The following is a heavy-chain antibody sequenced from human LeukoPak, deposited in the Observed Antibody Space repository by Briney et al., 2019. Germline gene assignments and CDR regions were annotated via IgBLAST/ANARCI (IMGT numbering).Heavy chain of an antibody. Sequence: SETLSLTCTVSGGSISSYYWSWIRQPPGKGLEWIGYIYYSGSTNYNPSLRSRVTISVDTSKNQFSLQLSSVTAADTGVYYCARDGNPWNLDVWGRGTLVTVSS. CDR3: ARDGNPWNLDV. D-gene: IGHD1-14*01. CDR2: IYYSGST. V-gene: IGHV4-59*01. CDR1: GGSISSYY. J-gene: IGHJ2*01.